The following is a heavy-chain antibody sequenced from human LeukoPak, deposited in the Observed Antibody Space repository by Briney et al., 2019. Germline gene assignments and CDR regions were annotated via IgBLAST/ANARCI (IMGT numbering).Heavy chain of an antibody. CDR2: INHSGST. Sequence: SETLSLTCAVYSGSFSNYHWSWIRQPPGKGLEWIGEINHSGSTNYNPSLKSRVTISGDTSKNQFSLKLSSLIVADTAVYYCARLPKPNSNGWSSNAFDIWGQGTMVTVSS. J-gene: IGHJ3*02. D-gene: IGHD6-19*01. V-gene: IGHV4-34*01. CDR3: ARLPKPNSNGWSSNAFDI. CDR1: SGSFSNYH.